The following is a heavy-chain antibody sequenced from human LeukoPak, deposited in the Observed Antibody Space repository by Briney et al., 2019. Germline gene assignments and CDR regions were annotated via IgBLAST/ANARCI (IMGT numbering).Heavy chain of an antibody. CDR3: ARAPALAPRIDYYGMDA. CDR2: ISYDGSNK. D-gene: IGHD2-15*01. Sequence: PGGSLRLSCAASGFTFSSYAMHWVRQTPGKGLEWVAVISYDGSNKYYADSVKGRFTISRDNSKNTLYLQMNSLRAEDTAVYYCARAPALAPRIDYYGMDAWGQGTTVTVSS. V-gene: IGHV3-30-3*01. CDR1: GFTFSSYA. J-gene: IGHJ6*02.